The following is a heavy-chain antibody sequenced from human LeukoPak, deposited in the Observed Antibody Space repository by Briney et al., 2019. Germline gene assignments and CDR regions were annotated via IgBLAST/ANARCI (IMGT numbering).Heavy chain of an antibody. J-gene: IGHJ4*02. D-gene: IGHD1-1*01. CDR2: ISHSGST. CDR3: ARVTGTTPFDY. V-gene: IGHV4-4*02. CDR1: GGSISSSNW. Sequence: SETLSLTCAVSGGSISSSNWWSWVRQPPGKGLEWIGEISHSGSTNYNPSLESRVTVSVDRSKNQFSLRLNSVTAVDTAVYFCARVTGTTPFDYWGQGTLVTVSS.